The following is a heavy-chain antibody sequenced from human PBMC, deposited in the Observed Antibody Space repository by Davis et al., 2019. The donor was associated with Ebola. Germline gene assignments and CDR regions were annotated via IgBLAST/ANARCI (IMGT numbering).Heavy chain of an antibody. V-gene: IGHV3-23*01. Sequence: GGSLRLSCAASGFTFNNYAMSWVRQAPGKGLEWVSGISGGGGSTHFAHYADSVKGRFTISRDNAKNSLYLQMNSLRAEDTAVYYCARDGRGYGILTPWGQGTLVTVSS. J-gene: IGHJ5*02. CDR1: GFTFNNYA. CDR3: ARDGRGYGILTP. CDR2: ISGGGGST. D-gene: IGHD5-12*01.